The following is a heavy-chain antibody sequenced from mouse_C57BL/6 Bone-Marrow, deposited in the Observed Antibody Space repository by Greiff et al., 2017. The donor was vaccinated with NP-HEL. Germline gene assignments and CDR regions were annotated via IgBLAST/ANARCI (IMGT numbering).Heavy chain of an antibody. CDR2: ISSGSSTI. D-gene: IGHD1-1*01. CDR3: ARTTVVVHWYFDV. CDR1: GFTFSDYG. J-gene: IGHJ1*03. V-gene: IGHV5-17*01. Sequence: EVQRVESGGGLVKPGGSLKLSCAASGFTFSDYGMHWVRQAPEKGLEWVAYISSGSSTIYYADTVKGRFTISRDNAKNTLFLQMTSLRSEDTAMYYCARTTVVVHWYFDVWGTGTTVTVSS.